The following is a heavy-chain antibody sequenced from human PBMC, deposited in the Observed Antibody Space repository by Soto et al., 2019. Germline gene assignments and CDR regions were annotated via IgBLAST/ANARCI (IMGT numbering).Heavy chain of an antibody. CDR2: ISYDGSDK. Sequence: QVQLVESGGGVVQPGRSLRLSCAASGFTFSSYAMRWVRQAPGKGLEWVAAISYDGSDKKYVDSVKGRFTISRDNSKNPLCLHKNSPGAENTHAYNCASPEDSGYYLYYYYYGIDVWGQGTTVTVSS. V-gene: IGHV3-30-3*01. D-gene: IGHD3-22*01. CDR3: ASPEDSGYYLYYYYYGIDV. J-gene: IGHJ6*02. CDR1: GFTFSSYA.